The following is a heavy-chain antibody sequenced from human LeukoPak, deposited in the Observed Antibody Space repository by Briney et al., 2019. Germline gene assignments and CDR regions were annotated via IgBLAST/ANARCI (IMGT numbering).Heavy chain of an antibody. J-gene: IGHJ4*02. V-gene: IGHV4-59*01. D-gene: IGHD3-10*01. CDR2: IYYSGRT. CDR1: GGSISSYY. Sequence: SETLSLTCTVSGGSISSYYGSWIRQPPGKGLEWIGYIYYSGRTNYNPPLKTRVTISVDTSKNQFSLKLSSVTAADTAVVYCYGTGIYDLRPPFAYWGQGTLVTVSS. CDR3: YGTGIYDLRPPFAY.